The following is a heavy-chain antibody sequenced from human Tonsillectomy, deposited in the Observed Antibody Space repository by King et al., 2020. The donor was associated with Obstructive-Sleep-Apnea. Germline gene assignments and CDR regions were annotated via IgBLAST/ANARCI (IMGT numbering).Heavy chain of an antibody. CDR1: GFTVSSNY. V-gene: IGHV3-66*01. Sequence: VQLVESGGGLVQPGGSLRLSCAASGFTVSSNYMSWVRQAPGKGLEWVSVIYSGGSTYYADSVKGRFTISRDNSKNTLYLQMNSLRAEDTAVYYCARDPRTYSDSSTSLGGMDAWGQGTTVIVSS. CDR2: IYSGGST. CDR3: ARDPRTYSDSSTSLGGMDA. D-gene: IGHD3-22*01. J-gene: IGHJ6*02.